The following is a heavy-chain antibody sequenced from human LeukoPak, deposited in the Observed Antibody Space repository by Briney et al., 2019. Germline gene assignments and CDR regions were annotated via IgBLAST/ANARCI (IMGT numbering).Heavy chain of an antibody. CDR2: INHSGST. CDR1: GGSFSGYY. Sequence: SETLSLTCAVYGGSFSGYYWSWIRQPPGKGLEWIGEINHSGSTNYNPSLKSRVTISVDTSKNQFSLKLSSVTAADTAVYYCARGIGTSYDSSRDAFDIWGQGTMVTISS. J-gene: IGHJ3*02. D-gene: IGHD3-22*01. CDR3: ARGIGTSYDSSRDAFDI. V-gene: IGHV4-34*01.